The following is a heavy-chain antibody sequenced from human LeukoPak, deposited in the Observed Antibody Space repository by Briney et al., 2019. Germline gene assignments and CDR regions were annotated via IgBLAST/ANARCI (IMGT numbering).Heavy chain of an antibody. V-gene: IGHV3-30-3*01. Sequence: GGSLRLSCAASGFTFSSYAMHWVRQAPGKGLEWVAVISYDGSNKYYADSVKGRFTISRDNSKNTLYLQVNSLRAEDTAVYYCARAPDGDGYYFFDYWGQGTLVTVSS. CDR1: GFTFSSYA. D-gene: IGHD3-22*01. CDR3: ARAPDGDGYYFFDY. CDR2: ISYDGSNK. J-gene: IGHJ4*02.